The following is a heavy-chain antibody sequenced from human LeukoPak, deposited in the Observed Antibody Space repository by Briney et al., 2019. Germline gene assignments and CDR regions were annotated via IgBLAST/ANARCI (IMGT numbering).Heavy chain of an antibody. D-gene: IGHD6-13*01. J-gene: IGHJ6*02. CDR1: GGSLSSYY. CDR2: IYYSGST. Sequence: PSETLSLTCTVSGGSLSSYYWSWIRQPPGKGLEWIGYIYYSGSTNYNPSLKSRVTISVDTSKNQFSLKLSSVTAADTAVYYCARALVPHYYGMDVWGQGTTVTVSS. V-gene: IGHV4-59*01. CDR3: ARALVPHYYGMDV.